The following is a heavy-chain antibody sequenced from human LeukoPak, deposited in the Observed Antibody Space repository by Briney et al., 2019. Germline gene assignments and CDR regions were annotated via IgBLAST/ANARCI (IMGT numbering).Heavy chain of an antibody. Sequence: GESLKISCKGSGYSFTSYWISWVRQLPGKGLEWMGRIDPSDSYTNYSPSFQGHVTISADKSISTAYLQWSSLKASDTAMYYCARQPRSRGSSSWYLRWFDPWGQGTLVTVSS. D-gene: IGHD6-13*01. J-gene: IGHJ5*02. CDR3: ARQPRSRGSSSWYLRWFDP. CDR1: GYSFTSYW. CDR2: IDPSDSYT. V-gene: IGHV5-10-1*01.